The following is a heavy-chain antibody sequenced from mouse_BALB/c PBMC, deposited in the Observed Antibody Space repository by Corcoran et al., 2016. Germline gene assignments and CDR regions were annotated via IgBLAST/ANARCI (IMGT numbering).Heavy chain of an antibody. D-gene: IGHD2-4*01. J-gene: IGHJ2*01. CDR1: GYTFTDYV. Sequence: QVQLQQSGPELVKTGASVKMSCKASGYTFTDYVISWVKQRTGQGLEWIGEIYPGSGSTYYNEKFKGKATLTADKSSNTAYMQLSSLTSEDSAVYFCARRGDYQPLDYWGQGTTLTVSS. CDR3: ARRGDYQPLDY. CDR2: IYPGSGST. V-gene: IGHV1-81*01.